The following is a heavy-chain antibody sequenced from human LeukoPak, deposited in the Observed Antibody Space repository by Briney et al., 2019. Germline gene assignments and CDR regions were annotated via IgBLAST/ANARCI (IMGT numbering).Heavy chain of an antibody. J-gene: IGHJ6*03. V-gene: IGHV4-30-4*08. D-gene: IGHD3-10*02. CDR1: GGSISSGDYY. CDR3: MFGVNYMDV. Sequence: SETLSLTCTVSGGSISSGDYYWSWIRQPPGKGLGWIRYIYYSGSTYYNPSLKSRVTISVDTSKNQFSLKLSSATAADTAVYYCMFGVNYMDVWGKGTTVTVSS. CDR2: IYYSGST.